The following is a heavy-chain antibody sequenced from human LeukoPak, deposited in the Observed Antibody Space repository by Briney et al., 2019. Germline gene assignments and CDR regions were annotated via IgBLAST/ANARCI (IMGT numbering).Heavy chain of an antibody. CDR3: AREPFESRGDYFDF. D-gene: IGHD3-9*01. V-gene: IGHV3-23*01. CDR2: ISGTGSST. CDR1: GFTFSSHA. Sequence: GGSLRLSCAASGFTFSSHAMSWVRQAPGKGLEWVSHISGTGSSTYYADSVKGRFTISRDNSKNTLVLQMNSLRAEDSAVYYCAREPFESRGDYFDFWGQGTLVTVSS. J-gene: IGHJ4*02.